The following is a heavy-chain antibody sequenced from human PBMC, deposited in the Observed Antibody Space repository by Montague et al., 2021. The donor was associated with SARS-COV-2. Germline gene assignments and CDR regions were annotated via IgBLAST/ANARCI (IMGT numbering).Heavy chain of an antibody. CDR1: GFTFSGYA. V-gene: IGHV3-23*03. D-gene: IGHD6-13*01. CDR3: AKQYSSRWYPQYFQH. CDR2: IYSGGSST. J-gene: IGHJ1*01. Sequence: SLRLSCAASGFTFSGYAMSWVRQAPGKGLEWVSVIYSGGSSTCYADSVKGRFTISRDNSKNTLYLQMNSLRAEDTAVYYCAKQYSSRWYPQYFQHWGQGTLVTVSS.